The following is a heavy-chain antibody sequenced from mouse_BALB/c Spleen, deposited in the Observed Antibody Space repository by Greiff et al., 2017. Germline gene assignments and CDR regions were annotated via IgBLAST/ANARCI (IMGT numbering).Heavy chain of an antibody. D-gene: IGHD1-1*01. CDR3: ARRNYYGSSSCAMDY. CDR1: GYTFTSYW. J-gene: IGHJ4*01. CDR2: INPSTGYT. V-gene: IGHV1-7*01. Sequence: QVQLKQSGAELAKPGASVKMSCKASGYTFTSYWMHWVKQRPGQGLEWIGYINPSTGYTEYNQKFKDKATLTADKSSSTAYMQLSSLTSEDSAVYYCARRNYYGSSSCAMDYWGQGTSVTVSA.